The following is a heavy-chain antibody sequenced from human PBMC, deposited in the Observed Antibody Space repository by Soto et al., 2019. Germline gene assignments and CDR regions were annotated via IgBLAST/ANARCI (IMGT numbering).Heavy chain of an antibody. Sequence: PGGSLRLSCAASGFTFSDYYMSWIRQAPGEGLEWLAYISSSGTTIYYADSVQGRFTVSRDNAKNSLYLQMNSLRAEDTAVYYCARVRGGYYPPGSWGQGTLVTVSS. J-gene: IGHJ5*02. CDR3: ARVRGGYYPPGS. D-gene: IGHD1-26*01. CDR2: ISSSGTTI. CDR1: GFTFSDYY. V-gene: IGHV3-11*01.